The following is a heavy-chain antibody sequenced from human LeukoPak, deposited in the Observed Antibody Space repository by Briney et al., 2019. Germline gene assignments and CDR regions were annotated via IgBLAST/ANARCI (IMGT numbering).Heavy chain of an antibody. CDR1: GGSISSGGYY. V-gene: IGHV4-30-2*01. CDR3: ARARSGFGSREGWFDP. Sequence: SQTLSLTCTVSGGSISSGGYYWSWIRQPPGKGLEWIGYIYHSGSTYYNPSLKSRVTISVDRSKNQFSLKLSSVTAADTAVYYCARARSGFGSREGWFDPWGQGTLVTVSS. CDR2: IYHSGST. J-gene: IGHJ5*02. D-gene: IGHD3-10*01.